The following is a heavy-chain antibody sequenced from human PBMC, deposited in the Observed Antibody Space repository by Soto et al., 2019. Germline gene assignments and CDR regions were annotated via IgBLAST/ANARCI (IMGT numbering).Heavy chain of an antibody. V-gene: IGHV1-69*13. CDR2: IIPIFGTA. CDR1: GGTFSSYA. J-gene: IGHJ5*02. D-gene: IGHD3-22*01. Sequence: SVKVSCKASGGTFSSYAISWVRQAPGQGLEWMGGIIPIFGTANYAQKFQGRVTITADESTSTAYMELSSLRSEDTAVYYCARDLRYYYDSSGSNWFGPWGQGSLVAVSS. CDR3: ARDLRYYYDSSGSNWFGP.